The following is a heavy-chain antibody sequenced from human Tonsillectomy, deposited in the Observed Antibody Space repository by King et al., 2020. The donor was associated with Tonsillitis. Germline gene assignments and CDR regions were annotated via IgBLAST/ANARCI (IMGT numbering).Heavy chain of an antibody. Sequence: QLVQSGGGLVKPGGSLRLSCAASRFTFSSYSMNWVRQAPGKGLEWVSSISSSSSYIYYADSVKGRFTISRDNAKNSLYLQMNSLRAEDTAVYYCAREGDIVVVVAANYGMDVWGQGTTVTVSS. CDR3: AREGDIVVVVAANYGMDV. CDR2: ISSSSSYI. CDR1: RFTFSSYS. D-gene: IGHD2-15*01. J-gene: IGHJ6*02. V-gene: IGHV3-21*01.